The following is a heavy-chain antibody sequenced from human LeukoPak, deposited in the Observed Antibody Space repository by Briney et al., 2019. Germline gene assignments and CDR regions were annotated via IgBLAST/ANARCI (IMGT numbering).Heavy chain of an antibody. CDR1: VGSISRYN. J-gene: IGHJ5*02. D-gene: IGHD3-10*01. CDR3: ASVILGYYYGSGCHGFDP. CDR2: IYFSGST. Sequence: PSETLSLTCTVSVGSISRYNWSWIRQPPGEGLEWIGYIYFSGSTNYNPSLKSRVTISVDTSKNQFSLKLSSVTAADTAVYYCASVILGYYYGSGCHGFDPWGQGTLVTVSS. V-gene: IGHV4-59*01.